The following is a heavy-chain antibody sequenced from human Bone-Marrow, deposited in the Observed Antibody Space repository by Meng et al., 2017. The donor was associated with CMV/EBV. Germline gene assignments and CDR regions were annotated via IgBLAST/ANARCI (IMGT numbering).Heavy chain of an antibody. Sequence: SVKVSCKASGGTFSSYAISWVRQAPGQGLEWMGGIIPIFGTANYAQKFQGRVTITTDESTSTAYMALSSLRSEDTAVYYCARDEIVVVPRYYYYGMDVWGQGTTVTVSS. V-gene: IGHV1-69*05. J-gene: IGHJ6*02. CDR3: ARDEIVVVPRYYYYGMDV. D-gene: IGHD2-2*01. CDR1: GGTFSSYA. CDR2: IIPIFGTA.